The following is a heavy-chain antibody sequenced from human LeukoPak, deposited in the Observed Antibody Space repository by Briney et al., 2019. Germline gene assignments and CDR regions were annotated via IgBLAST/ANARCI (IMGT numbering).Heavy chain of an antibody. CDR1: GGSISSGDYY. J-gene: IGHJ4*02. V-gene: IGHV4-30-4*01. D-gene: IGHD5-24*01. CDR3: ARSVEMATIPFDY. CDR2: IYYSGST. Sequence: SETLSLTCTVSGGSISSGDYYWSWIRQPPGKGLEWIGYIYYSGSTYYNPSLKSRVTISVDTSKNQFSLKLSSVTAADTAVYYCARSVEMATIPFDYWGQGTLVTVSS.